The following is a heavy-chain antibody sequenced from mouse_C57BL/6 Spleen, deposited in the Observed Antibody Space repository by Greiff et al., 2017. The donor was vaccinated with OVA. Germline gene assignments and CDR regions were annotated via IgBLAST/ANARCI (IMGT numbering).Heavy chain of an antibody. CDR2: ISSGSSTI. CDR1: GFTFSDYG. Sequence: DVMLVESGGGLVKPGGSLKLSCAASGFTFSDYGMHWVRQAPEQGLEWVAYISSGSSTIYYADTVKGRFTISRDNAKNTLFLQMNSLVSEDTAMYYCARPSYYSLWGQGTSVTVSS. D-gene: IGHD1-1*01. CDR3: ARPSYYSL. J-gene: IGHJ4*01. V-gene: IGHV5-17*01.